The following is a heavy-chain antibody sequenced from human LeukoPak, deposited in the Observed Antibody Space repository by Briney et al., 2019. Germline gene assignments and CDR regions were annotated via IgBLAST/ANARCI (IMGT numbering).Heavy chain of an antibody. CDR3: AREASDY. J-gene: IGHJ4*02. Sequence: PGGSLRLSCAASGFTFSSYAMHWVRQAPGKGLEYVSAISSNGGSTYYANSVKGRFTISRDNSKNTLYLQMGSLRAEDVAVYYCAREASDYWGQGTLVTVSS. V-gene: IGHV3-64*01. CDR2: ISSNGGST. CDR1: GFTFSSYA.